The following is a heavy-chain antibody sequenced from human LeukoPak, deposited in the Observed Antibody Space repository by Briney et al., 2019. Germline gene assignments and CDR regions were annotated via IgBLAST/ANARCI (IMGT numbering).Heavy chain of an antibody. CDR1: GYTFIGYY. J-gene: IGHJ3*02. D-gene: IGHD6-13*01. V-gene: IGHV1-2*02. CDR3: ARSDLDSSSYTDAFDI. CDR2: INPNSGGT. Sequence: ASVKVSCKASGYTFIGYYIHWVRQAPGQGLEWMGWINPNSGGTNYAQKFQGRVTMTRDTSISTAYMELSRLRSDDTAVYYCARSDLDSSSYTDAFDIWGQGTMVTVSS.